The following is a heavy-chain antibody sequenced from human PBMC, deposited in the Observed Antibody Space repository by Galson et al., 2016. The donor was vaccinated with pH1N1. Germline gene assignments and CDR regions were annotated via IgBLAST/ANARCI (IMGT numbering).Heavy chain of an antibody. V-gene: IGHV3-9*01. CDR3: AKARTSGSYHFYC. Sequence: PLRLSCAASGFTFHDYGMHWVRQASGKGLEWVSGISWNSGTVDYAESVKGRFTISRDNGKNSLYLQMNSLRAEDTALYYCAKARTSGSYHFYCWGRGTLVTSSS. CDR2: ISWNSGTV. D-gene: IGHD6-19*01. CDR1: GFTFHDYG. J-gene: IGHJ4*02.